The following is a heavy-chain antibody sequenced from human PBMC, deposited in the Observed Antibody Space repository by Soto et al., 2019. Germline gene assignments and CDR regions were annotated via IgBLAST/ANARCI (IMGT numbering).Heavy chain of an antibody. CDR2: ISGRGDSS. D-gene: IGHD2-15*01. V-gene: IGHV3-23*01. CDR1: GFTFRGHA. J-gene: IGHJ6*02. Sequence: PGVSLRLSCEASGFTFRGHAMSWVRQAPGKGLEWVSVISGRGDSSSYADSVKGRFIIIRDNSKSTLYLQMNNLKVDDTAIYYCTTEGISNERWWYKGMDVWGPGTTVTVSS. CDR3: TTEGISNERWWYKGMDV.